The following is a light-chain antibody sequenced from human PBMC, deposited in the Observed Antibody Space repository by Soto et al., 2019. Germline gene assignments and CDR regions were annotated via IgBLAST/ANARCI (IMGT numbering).Light chain of an antibody. CDR1: SSDVGGYNY. V-gene: IGLV2-14*01. Sequence: QSALTQPASVSGSPGQSITISCTGTSSDVGGYNYVSWYQQHPGKAPKLMIYEVSNRPSGVSNRFSGSKSGNTASLTISGPQAEDEADYYCSSYTSGSTHVVFGGGTKLIVL. J-gene: IGLJ2*01. CDR3: SSYTSGSTHVV. CDR2: EVS.